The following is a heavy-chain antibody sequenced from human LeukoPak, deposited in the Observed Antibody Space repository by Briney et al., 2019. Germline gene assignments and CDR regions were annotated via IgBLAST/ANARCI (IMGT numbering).Heavy chain of an antibody. Sequence: SWIRQSPGKGLEWMGRIDPSDPYTNYSPSLQGHVTISADKSISTAYLQWSSLKASDTAMYYCARLPRVAYTPHYYGSGSYLAWGQGTLVTVSS. CDR3: ARLPRVAYTPHYYGSGSYLA. V-gene: IGHV5-10-1*01. D-gene: IGHD3-10*01. J-gene: IGHJ5*02. CDR2: IDPSDPYT.